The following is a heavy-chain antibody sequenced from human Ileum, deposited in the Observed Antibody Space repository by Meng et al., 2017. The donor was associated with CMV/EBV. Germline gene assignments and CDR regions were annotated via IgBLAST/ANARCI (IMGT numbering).Heavy chain of an antibody. V-gene: IGHV4-61*07. CDR1: SAAYY. CDR2: IYNTGGT. J-gene: IGHJ5*02. D-gene: IGHD2-2*01. CDR3: ARQMGCSRASCYAGWFDP. Sequence: SAAYYWSWIRQPPGKGLEWIGYIYNTGGTKYNPSLRSRVTMSMDTSKNQLSLTLTSVTAADTAVYHCARQMGCSRASCYAGWFDPWGQGILVTVSS.